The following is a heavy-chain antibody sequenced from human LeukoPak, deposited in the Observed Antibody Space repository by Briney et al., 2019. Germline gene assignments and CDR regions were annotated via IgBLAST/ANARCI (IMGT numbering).Heavy chain of an antibody. CDR3: ARDSVGATTGTLDY. V-gene: IGHV3-30-3*01. CDR2: ISYDGSNK. D-gene: IGHD1-26*01. CDR1: GFTFSSYA. J-gene: IGHJ4*02. Sequence: GGSLRLSCAASGFTFSSYAMHWVRQPPGKGLEGVAVISYDGSNKYYADSVKGRFTISRDNSKNTLYLQMNSLRAEDTAVYYCARDSVGATTGTLDYWGQGTLVTVSS.